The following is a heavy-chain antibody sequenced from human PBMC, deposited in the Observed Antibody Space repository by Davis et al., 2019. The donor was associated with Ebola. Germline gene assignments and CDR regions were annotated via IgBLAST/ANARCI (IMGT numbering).Heavy chain of an antibody. CDR3: ARDSAYSFDY. Sequence: PGGSLRLSCTASGFTFSDYSMNWVRQAPGKGLEWVSYIGGIDTATDFADSVRGRFTISRDNAKNSLYLHMDSLRDEDTAVYYCARDSAYSFDYWGQGTLVTVSS. CDR2: IGGIDTAT. D-gene: IGHD5-12*01. V-gene: IGHV3-48*02. J-gene: IGHJ4*02. CDR1: GFTFSDYS.